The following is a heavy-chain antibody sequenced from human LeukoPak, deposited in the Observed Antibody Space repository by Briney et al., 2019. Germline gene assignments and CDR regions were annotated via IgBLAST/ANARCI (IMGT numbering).Heavy chain of an antibody. CDR3: VRQGTNSGYYLLDY. CDR2: VAHKGPTVYSPTLNR. D-gene: IGHD3-22*01. Sequence: SETLSLTCAVYGAALSEYYWSWIRQSPGKGLEWIGEVAHKGPTVYSPTLNRKYNPSFKSRVTMSVDPSKDQFSVKLTSVTVADTATYYCVRQGTNSGYYLLDYWGQGHLVIVSS. CDR1: GAALSEYY. J-gene: IGHJ4*02. V-gene: IGHV4-34*01.